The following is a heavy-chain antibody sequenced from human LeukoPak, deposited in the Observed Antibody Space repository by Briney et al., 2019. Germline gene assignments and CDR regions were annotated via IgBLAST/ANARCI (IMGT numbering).Heavy chain of an antibody. V-gene: IGHV3-48*01. J-gene: IGHJ4*02. CDR1: GFTFNTYT. CDR2: ISSSSSTI. Sequence: PGGSLRLSCAASGFTFNTYTMNWVRQAPGKGLEWVSYISSSSSTIYYADSVKGRFTISRDNAKNSLYLQMNSLRAEDTAVYYCASYYDFWSGYHFDYWGQGTLVTVSS. CDR3: ASYYDFWSGYHFDY. D-gene: IGHD3-3*01.